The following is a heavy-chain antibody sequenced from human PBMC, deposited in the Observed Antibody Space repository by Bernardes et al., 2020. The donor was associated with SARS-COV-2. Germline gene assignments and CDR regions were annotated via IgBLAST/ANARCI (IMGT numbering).Heavy chain of an antibody. V-gene: IGHV3-7*01. Sequence: GGSLRLSCAASGFTFSGYTMSWVRQAPGKGLEWVAKMKEDGSEIYYVDSVMGRFTISRDNAKNSLYLQMDSLRVEDTAVYYCARGGASRFDYWGQGTLVIVSS. CDR3: ARGGASRFDY. J-gene: IGHJ4*02. CDR1: GFTFSGYT. CDR2: MKEDGSEI. D-gene: IGHD1-26*01.